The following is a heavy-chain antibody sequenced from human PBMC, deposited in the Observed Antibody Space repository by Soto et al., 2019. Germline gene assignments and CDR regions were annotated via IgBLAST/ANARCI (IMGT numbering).Heavy chain of an antibody. CDR2: INHSGST. D-gene: IGHD6-19*01. CDR1: GGSFSGYY. V-gene: IGHV4-34*01. Sequence: QVQLQQWGAGLLKPSETLSLTCAVYGGSFSGYYWSWIRQPPGKGLEWIGEINHSGSTNYNPSLKSRVTISVDTSKNQFSLKLSSVTAAGTAVYYCAREVAGDDSSGWPSHFDYWGQGTLVTVSS. CDR3: AREVAGDDSSGWPSHFDY. J-gene: IGHJ4*02.